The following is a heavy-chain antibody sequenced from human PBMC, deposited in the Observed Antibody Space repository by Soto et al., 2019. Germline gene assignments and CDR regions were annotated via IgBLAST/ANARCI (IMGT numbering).Heavy chain of an antibody. D-gene: IGHD3-16*02. J-gene: IGHJ4*02. Sequence: SETLSLTCTVSGGSISSYYWSWIRQPPGKGLEWIGYIYYSGSTNYNPSLKSRVTISVDTSKNQFSLKLSSVTAADTAVYYCASDLYDYVWGSYRWSFDYWGQGTLVTVSS. CDR3: ASDLYDYVWGSYRWSFDY. V-gene: IGHV4-59*01. CDR2: IYYSGST. CDR1: GGSISSYY.